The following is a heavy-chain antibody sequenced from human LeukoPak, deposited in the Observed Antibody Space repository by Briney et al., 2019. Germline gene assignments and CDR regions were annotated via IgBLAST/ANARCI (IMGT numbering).Heavy chain of an antibody. D-gene: IGHD6-19*01. CDR3: AKAGYSSGWRNFDY. CDR2: ISYDGSNK. J-gene: IGHJ4*02. Sequence: GRSLRLSCAASGFTFSNYGLHWVRQAPGKGLEWVALISYDGSNKFYEDSVKGRFTISRDNSKNTLYLQMSSLRAEDTAVYYCAKAGYSSGWRNFDYWGQGTLVTVSS. V-gene: IGHV3-30*18. CDR1: GFTFSNYG.